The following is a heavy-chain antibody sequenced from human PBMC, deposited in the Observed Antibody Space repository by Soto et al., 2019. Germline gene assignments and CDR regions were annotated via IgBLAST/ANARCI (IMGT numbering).Heavy chain of an antibody. D-gene: IGHD6-13*01. CDR3: ARSPRSSPYFDY. CDR2: IYPGDHET. V-gene: IGHV5-51*01. Sequence: PGESLKISCQSSGYTFSNFWIGWVRQLPGKGLEWMGIIYPGDHETRYSTSFHGKVTISADRSINTAYLQWNSLEASDTAFYFCARSPRSSPYFDYWGQGALVTVSS. CDR1: GYTFSNFW. J-gene: IGHJ4*02.